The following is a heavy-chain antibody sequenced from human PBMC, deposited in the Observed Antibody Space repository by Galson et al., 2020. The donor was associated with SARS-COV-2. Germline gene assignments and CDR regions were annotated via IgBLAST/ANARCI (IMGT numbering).Heavy chain of an antibody. CDR3: ARDDLTMVRGVNSFGSTTRQFDY. V-gene: IGHV4-39*07. Sequence: SETLSLTCTVSGGSISSSSYYWGWIRQPPGKGLEWIGSIYYSGSTYYNPSLKSRVTISVDTSKNQFSLKLSSVTAADTAVYYCARDDLTMVRGVNSFGSTTRQFDYWGQGTLVTVSS. D-gene: IGHD3-10*01. CDR2: IYYSGST. CDR1: GGSISSSSYY. J-gene: IGHJ4*02.